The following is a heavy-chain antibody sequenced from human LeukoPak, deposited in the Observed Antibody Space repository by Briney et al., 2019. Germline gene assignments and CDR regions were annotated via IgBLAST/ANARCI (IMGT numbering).Heavy chain of an antibody. Sequence: PGGCLRLSCAAFGFTFSSYWMSWVRQAPGKGLEWVANIKQDGSEKYYVDSVKGRFTISRDNAKNSLYLQMNSLRAEDTAVYYCARDGLSDIVVVVAAFDDSGQGNLVTVSS. D-gene: IGHD2-15*01. CDR3: ARDGLSDIVVVVAAFDD. CDR1: GFTFSSYW. J-gene: IGHJ4*02. V-gene: IGHV3-7*01. CDR2: IKQDGSEK.